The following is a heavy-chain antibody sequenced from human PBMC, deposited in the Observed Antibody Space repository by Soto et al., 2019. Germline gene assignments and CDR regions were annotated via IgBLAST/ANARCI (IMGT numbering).Heavy chain of an antibody. V-gene: IGHV1-69*13. Sequence: SVKVSCKASGGTFSSYAISWVRQAPGQGLEWMGGIIPIFGTANYAQKFQGRVTITADESTSTAYMELSSLRSEDTAVYYCASVKLQSGSYYTPLALFDYWGQGTLVTVSS. CDR1: GGTFSSYA. J-gene: IGHJ4*02. D-gene: IGHD3-10*01. CDR3: ASVKLQSGSYYTPLALFDY. CDR2: IIPIFGTA.